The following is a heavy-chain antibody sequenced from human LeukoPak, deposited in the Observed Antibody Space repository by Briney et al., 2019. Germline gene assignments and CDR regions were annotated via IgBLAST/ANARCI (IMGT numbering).Heavy chain of an antibody. CDR3: EKDLSFGAVAGLDY. CDR2: ISYDGSNK. Sequence: QAGGSLRLSCAASGFTFSSYGMHWVRQAPGKGLEWVAVISYDGSNKYYADSVKGRFTISRDNSKNTLYLQMNSLRAEDTAVYYCEKDLSFGAVAGLDYWGQGTLVTVSS. CDR1: GFTFSSYG. D-gene: IGHD6-19*01. J-gene: IGHJ4*02. V-gene: IGHV3-30*18.